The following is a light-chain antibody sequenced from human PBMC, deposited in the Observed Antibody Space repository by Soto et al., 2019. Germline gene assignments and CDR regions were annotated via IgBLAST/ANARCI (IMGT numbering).Light chain of an antibody. Sequence: QSVLTQPASVSGSAGQSITISCTGTSSDVGRYNYVSWYQQYPGKAPKVMIYEVSYRPSGVSNRFSGSKSGNAASLTISGLQPEDEADYYCSSYTSRGTDVFGTGTKVTVL. V-gene: IGLV2-14*01. CDR2: EVS. CDR1: SSDVGRYNY. CDR3: SSYTSRGTDV. J-gene: IGLJ1*01.